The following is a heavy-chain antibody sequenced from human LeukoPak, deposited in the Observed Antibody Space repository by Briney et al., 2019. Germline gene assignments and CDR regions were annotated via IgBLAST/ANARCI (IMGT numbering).Heavy chain of an antibody. Sequence: GGSLRLSCAASGMTFSNHWMHWVRQVPGKGLVWVSLIKTDGRTTIYADSVKGRFTITRDNGKSTLYLQMNSLRAEDTAIYYCTTGPSYGYEWWGQGTVVTVSS. J-gene: IGHJ1*01. V-gene: IGHV3-74*01. CDR3: TTGPSYGYEW. CDR1: GMTFSNHW. D-gene: IGHD3-16*01. CDR2: IKTDGRTT.